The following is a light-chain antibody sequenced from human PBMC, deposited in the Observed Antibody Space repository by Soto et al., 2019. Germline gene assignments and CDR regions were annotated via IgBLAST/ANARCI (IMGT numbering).Light chain of an antibody. V-gene: IGKV3-20*01. CDR3: QQYANSPPT. Sequence: EIVLTQSPGTLSLSPGERATLSCRASQSVSSTYLAWYQQKPGQAPRLLIYGASSRATGIPDRFSGSGSGTDFTLTISRLEPEDFAVYYCQQYANSPPTFGQGTKVEIK. J-gene: IGKJ1*01. CDR1: QSVSSTY. CDR2: GAS.